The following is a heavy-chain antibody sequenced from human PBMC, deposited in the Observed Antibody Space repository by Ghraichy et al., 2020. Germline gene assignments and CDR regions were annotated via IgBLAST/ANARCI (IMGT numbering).Heavy chain of an antibody. CDR3: ARAGAQWSGSLGAFDI. CDR2: IYYSGST. CDR1: GGSISSYY. D-gene: IGHD3-3*01. Sequence: SETLSLTCTVSGGSISSYYWSWIRQPPGKGLEWIGYIYYSGSTNYNPSLKSRVTISVDTSKNQFSLKLSSVTAADTAVYYCARAGAQWSGSLGAFDIWGQGTMVTVSS. V-gene: IGHV4-59*01. J-gene: IGHJ3*02.